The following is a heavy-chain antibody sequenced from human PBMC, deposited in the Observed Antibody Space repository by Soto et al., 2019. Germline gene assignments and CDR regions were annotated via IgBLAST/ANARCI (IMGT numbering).Heavy chain of an antibody. V-gene: IGHV1-69*12. CDR2: IMPVFATP. CDR1: GGTFSTSA. J-gene: IGHJ6*02. D-gene: IGHD3-3*02. CDR3: ARDKDRQQLGGNYYYILDV. Sequence: QVQLMQSGAEVKKPGSSVKVSCKASGGTFSTSAISWVRQAPGAGLEWVGGIMPVFATPDYAQKFQGRVTISADEPTTTAYLELTSLTTDDTAVYYCARDKDRQQLGGNYYYILDVWGQGTAITVSS.